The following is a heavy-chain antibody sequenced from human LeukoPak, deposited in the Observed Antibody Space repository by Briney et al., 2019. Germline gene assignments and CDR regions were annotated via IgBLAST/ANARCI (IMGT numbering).Heavy chain of an antibody. CDR3: ARADRTAVAGDFDY. CDR1: GFTFSSYE. V-gene: IGHV3-48*03. J-gene: IGHJ4*02. D-gene: IGHD6-19*01. Sequence: GGSLRLSCAASGFTFSSYEMNWVRQAPGRGLEWVSYISSSSSYTHYADSVKGRFTISRDNAKNSLYLQMNSLRAEDTAVYYCARADRTAVAGDFDYWGQGTLVTVSS. CDR2: ISSSSSYT.